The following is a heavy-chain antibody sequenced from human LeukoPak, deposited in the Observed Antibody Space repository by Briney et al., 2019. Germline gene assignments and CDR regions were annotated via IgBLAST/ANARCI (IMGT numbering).Heavy chain of an antibody. Sequence: GGSLRLSCAASGFTFSSSGMHWVRQAPGKGLEWVSFIRYDGSNKYYADSVKGRFTISRDNSKNTLYLQMNSLRAEDTAVYYCARVRKYSSGYPIDYWGQGTLVTVSS. CDR3: ARVRKYSSGYPIDY. CDR2: IRYDGSNK. V-gene: IGHV3-30*02. CDR1: GFTFSSSG. D-gene: IGHD3-22*01. J-gene: IGHJ4*02.